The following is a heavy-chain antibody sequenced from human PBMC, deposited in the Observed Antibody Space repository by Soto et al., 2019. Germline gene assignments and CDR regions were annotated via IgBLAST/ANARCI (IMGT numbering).Heavy chain of an antibody. Sequence: GGSLRLSCAAPGFTLSVYWMNWVRQAPGKGLEWVANIKQDGSDKYYLDSVKGRFTISRDNAKNSLYLQMNSLRAEDTAVYYCARTPAMVTSGNYYYYMDFWGKGNTVTVSS. J-gene: IGHJ6*03. CDR1: GFTLSVYW. CDR3: ARTPAMVTSGNYYYYMDF. D-gene: IGHD4-17*01. V-gene: IGHV3-7*01. CDR2: IKQDGSDK.